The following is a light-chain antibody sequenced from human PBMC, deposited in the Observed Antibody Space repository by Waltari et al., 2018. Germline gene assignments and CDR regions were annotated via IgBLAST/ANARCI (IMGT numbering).Light chain of an antibody. CDR2: GAS. Sequence: TQPPSPLSVSPGARATLSCRASQTVSSNLAGYQQKHGQPPRLLTYGASTRAAGIPARFSGSGSGTQFTLTSNSMQSEDFAVYYCQQYKNWPPWTFGQGTKVEIK. CDR3: QQYKNWPPWT. V-gene: IGKV3-15*01. CDR1: QTVSSN. J-gene: IGKJ1*01.